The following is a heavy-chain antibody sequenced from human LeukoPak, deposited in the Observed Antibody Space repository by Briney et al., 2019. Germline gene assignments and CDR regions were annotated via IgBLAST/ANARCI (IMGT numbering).Heavy chain of an antibody. V-gene: IGHV1-2*02. CDR2: INPNSGGT. J-gene: IGHJ5*02. Sequence: GASVKVSCKASGYTFTSYDISWVRQATGQGLEWMGWINPNSGGTNYAQKFQGRVTMTRDTSISTDYMELSSLRSEDTAVYYCARDNSVGDIAWWFDPWGQGTLVTVSS. D-gene: IGHD3-16*02. CDR3: ARDNSVGDIAWWFDP. CDR1: GYTFTSYD.